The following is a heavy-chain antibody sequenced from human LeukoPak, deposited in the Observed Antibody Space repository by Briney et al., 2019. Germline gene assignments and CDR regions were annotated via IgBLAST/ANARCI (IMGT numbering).Heavy chain of an antibody. J-gene: IGHJ6*02. V-gene: IGHV4-39*01. Sequence: PSETLSLTCTVSGGSIRSSYYYWGWIRQPPGKGLEWIGSIYDSGSTYYNPSLKSRVTISVDTSKNQFSLKLNSVTAADTAVYYCARGGGPRYCSSTSCSRHYGMDVWAKGPRSPSP. D-gene: IGHD2-2*01. CDR1: GGSIRSSYYY. CDR3: ARGGGPRYCSSTSCSRHYGMDV. CDR2: IYDSGST.